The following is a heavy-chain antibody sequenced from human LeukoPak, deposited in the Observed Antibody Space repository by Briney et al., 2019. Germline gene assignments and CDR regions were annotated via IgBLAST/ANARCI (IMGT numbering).Heavy chain of an antibody. CDR3: ARDSLTTDNWFDP. V-gene: IGHV4-34*01. J-gene: IGHJ5*02. Sequence: SETLSLTCAVYGGSLSGYYWSWIRQSPEKGLEWIAEINHSGNINYNPSLKSRVTISVDTSKNQFSLKLSSVTAADTAVYYCARDSLTTDNWFDPWGQGTLVTVSS. CDR1: GGSLSGYY. D-gene: IGHD4-11*01. CDR2: INHSGNI.